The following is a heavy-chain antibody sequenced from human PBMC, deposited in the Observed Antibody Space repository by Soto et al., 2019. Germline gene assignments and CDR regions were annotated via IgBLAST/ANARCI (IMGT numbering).Heavy chain of an antibody. CDR2: ILHNGDT. CDR3: ARGGSTVSSVFDY. J-gene: IGHJ4*02. CDR1: GGPFSGGGYY. D-gene: IGHD4-17*01. Sequence: QVQLQESGPGLVKPSQTLSLTCTVSGGPFSGGGYYWSWVRQAPGKGLEWIGYILHNGDTSYNPSLKSRITISKDTAKRQFSLNLSSVTAADTAVYYCARGGSTVSSVFDYWGQGMLVTVSS. V-gene: IGHV4-31*03.